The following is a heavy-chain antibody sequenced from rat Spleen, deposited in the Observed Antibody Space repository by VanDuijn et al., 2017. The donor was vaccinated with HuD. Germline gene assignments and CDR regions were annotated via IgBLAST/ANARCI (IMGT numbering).Heavy chain of an antibody. Sequence: QVQMKETGPGLVQTTQTLSVTCTVSGFSLTSYGVHWVRQAPGKGLEWMGIIWGDGSTNYNSAHKSRLSISRDTSKSQVFLTMNSLQTDDTAVYYCAELGTTHDYWGQGVMVTVSS. CDR2: IWGDGST. D-gene: IGHD1-5*01. V-gene: IGHV2-77*01. J-gene: IGHJ2*01. CDR1: GFSLTSYG. CDR3: AELGTTHDY.